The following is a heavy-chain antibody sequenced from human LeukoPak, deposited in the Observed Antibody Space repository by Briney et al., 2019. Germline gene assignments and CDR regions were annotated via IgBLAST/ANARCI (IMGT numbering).Heavy chain of an antibody. Sequence: GGSLRLSCAASGFTFSNYAMSWVRQAPGKGLEWVSIISDNGQITYYTDSVKGRFTISRDNSKNTLHLQMNSLRAEDTAVYYCARDVIAAAGGDYWGQGTLVTVSS. CDR2: ISDNGQIT. CDR3: ARDVIAAAGGDY. V-gene: IGHV3-23*01. D-gene: IGHD6-13*01. CDR1: GFTFSNYA. J-gene: IGHJ4*02.